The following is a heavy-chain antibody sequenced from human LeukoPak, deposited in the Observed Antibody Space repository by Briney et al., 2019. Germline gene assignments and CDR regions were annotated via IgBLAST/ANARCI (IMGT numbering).Heavy chain of an antibody. CDR3: AKGENYYYDSSTYSPPFDY. CDR2: ISFDGSDK. V-gene: IGHV3-30*18. Sequence: GRSLRLSCADSGFTFSDYDMHWVRQAPGKGLEWVAIISFDGSDKYYADSVTGRFTISRDNSKNTLYLQMNSLRLDDTAVYYCAKGENYYYDSSTYSPPFDYWGQGTLVTVSS. D-gene: IGHD3-22*01. J-gene: IGHJ4*02. CDR1: GFTFSDYD.